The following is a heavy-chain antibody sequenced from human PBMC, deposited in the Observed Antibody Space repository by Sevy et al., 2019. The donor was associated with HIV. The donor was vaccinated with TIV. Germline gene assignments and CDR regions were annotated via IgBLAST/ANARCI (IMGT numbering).Heavy chain of an antibody. CDR3: ARRDHNDQALLDS. D-gene: IGHD1-1*01. J-gene: IGHJ4*02. Sequence: GGSLRLSCTASGFTFAGYAMHWVRQAPGKGLEWLAYISYDERERYYADSLRGRFTISRDNSKRTLFLQMNSLRPEDAAVYYCARRDHNDQALLDSWGQGTLVTVSS. CDR1: GFTFAGYA. V-gene: IGHV3-30*03. CDR2: ISYDERER.